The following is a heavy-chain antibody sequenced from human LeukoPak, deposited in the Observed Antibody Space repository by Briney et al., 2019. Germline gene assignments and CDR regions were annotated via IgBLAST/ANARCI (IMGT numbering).Heavy chain of an antibody. CDR3: ARGLWFGELPSGYGMDV. Sequence: PSETLSLTCTVSGGSISSYYWSWIRQPPGQGLEWIGYIYYSGSTYYNTSLKSRVTISVDTSKNQFSLKLSSVTAADTAVYYCARGLWFGELPSGYGMDVWGQGTPVTVSS. J-gene: IGHJ6*02. D-gene: IGHD3-10*01. CDR2: IYYSGST. CDR1: GGSISSYY. V-gene: IGHV4-59*12.